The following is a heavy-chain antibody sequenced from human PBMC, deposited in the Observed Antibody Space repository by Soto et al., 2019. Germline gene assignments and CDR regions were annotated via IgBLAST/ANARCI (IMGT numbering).Heavy chain of an antibody. CDR3: ARDWDDSSGRGMDV. J-gene: IGHJ6*02. D-gene: IGHD3-10*01. Sequence: EVQLVESGGGLVQPGGSLRLSCAASGFTFSSYWMSWVRQAPGKGLEWVANIKQDGGAKYYVDSVKGRFTISRDNAQNSMYLQMNSLRAEDTAVYYCARDWDDSSGRGMDVWGQGTTVTVSS. V-gene: IGHV3-7*01. CDR2: IKQDGGAK. CDR1: GFTFSSYW.